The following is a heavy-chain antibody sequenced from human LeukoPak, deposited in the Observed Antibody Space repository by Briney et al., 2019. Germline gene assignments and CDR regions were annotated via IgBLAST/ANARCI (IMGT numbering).Heavy chain of an antibody. J-gene: IGHJ4*02. CDR3: ARDVLRFLEWSQSDY. V-gene: IGHV1-18*01. D-gene: IGHD3-3*01. Sequence: ASVTVSCKASGYTFTSYGISWVRQAPGQGLEWMGWISAYNGNTNYAQKLQGRVTMTTDTSTSTAYMELRSLRSDDTAVYYCARDVLRFLEWSQSDYWGQGTLVTVSS. CDR2: ISAYNGNT. CDR1: GYTFTSYG.